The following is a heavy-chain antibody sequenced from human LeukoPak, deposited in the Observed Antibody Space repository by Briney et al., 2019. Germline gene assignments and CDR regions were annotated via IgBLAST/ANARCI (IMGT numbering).Heavy chain of an antibody. J-gene: IGHJ4*02. CDR1: GFSLSTSGVG. V-gene: IGHV2-5*02. D-gene: IGHD6-13*01. CDR3: ARRRSSTWYFDF. Sequence: SGPTLVKPTQTLTLTCTFSGFSLSTSGVGVGWIRQPPGKALEWLALIYWDDDKRYSPSLKSRLTITKDTSKNQVVLIMTNMDPVDTATYYCARRRSSTWYFDFWGRGTLLTVSS. CDR2: IYWDDDK.